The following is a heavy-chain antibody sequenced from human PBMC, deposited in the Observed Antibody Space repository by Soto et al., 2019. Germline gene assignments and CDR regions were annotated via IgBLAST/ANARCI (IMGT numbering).Heavy chain of an antibody. D-gene: IGHD6-13*01. CDR1: GYTLTELS. V-gene: IGHV1-24*01. CDR2: FAPEDGET. J-gene: IGHJ4*02. CDR3: SNLSSQGYSFDY. Sequence: QVQLVQSGAEVKKPGASVKVSCKVSGYTLTELSMHWVRQAPGKGLEWMGGFAPEDGETIYAQKFQGRVTMTEDTSTDTAYMELSSLRSEDTAVYYCSNLSSQGYSFDYWGQGTLVTVSS.